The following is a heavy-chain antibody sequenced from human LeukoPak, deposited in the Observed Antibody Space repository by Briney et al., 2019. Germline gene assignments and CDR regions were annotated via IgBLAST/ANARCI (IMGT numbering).Heavy chain of an antibody. D-gene: IGHD2-2*02. J-gene: IGHJ4*02. CDR3: ARSTRELGYNDY. CDR1: GYTFTSYY. CDR2: INPSGGST. Sequence: ASVKVSCKASGYTFTSYYMHWVRQAPGQGLEWMGIINPSGGSTSYAQKFQGRVTMTRDTSISTAYMELSRLRSDDTAAYYCARSTRELGYNDYWGQGTLVTVSS. V-gene: IGHV1-46*01.